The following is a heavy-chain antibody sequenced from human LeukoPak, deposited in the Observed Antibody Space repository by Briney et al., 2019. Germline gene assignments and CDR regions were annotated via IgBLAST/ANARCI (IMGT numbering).Heavy chain of an antibody. Sequence: SVKVSCKASGGTFSSYAISWVRQAPGQGREWMGRIIPIFGTANYAQKFQGRVTITTDESTSTAYMELSSLRSEDTAVYYRASGEGSIAARWGQGTLVTVSS. CDR1: GGTFSSYA. D-gene: IGHD6-6*01. J-gene: IGHJ4*02. CDR2: IIPIFGTA. CDR3: ASGEGSIAAR. V-gene: IGHV1-69*05.